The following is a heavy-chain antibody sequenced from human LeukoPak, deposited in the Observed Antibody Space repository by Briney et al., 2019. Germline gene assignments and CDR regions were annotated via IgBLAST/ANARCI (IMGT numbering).Heavy chain of an antibody. J-gene: IGHJ4*02. V-gene: IGHV3-23*01. CDR2: ISGSGGST. D-gene: IGHD3-10*01. Sequence: GGSLRLSCAASGFTFSSYAMSWVRQAPGKGLEWVSAISGSGGSTYYADCVKGRFTISRDNSKNTLYLQMNSLRAEDTAVYYCAKGGLWFGEPNFDCWGQGTVVTVSS. CDR1: GFTFSSYA. CDR3: AKGGLWFGEPNFDC.